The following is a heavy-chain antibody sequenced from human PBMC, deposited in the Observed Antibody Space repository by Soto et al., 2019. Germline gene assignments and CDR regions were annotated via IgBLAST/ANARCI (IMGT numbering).Heavy chain of an antibody. CDR3: GRISYQLDSSVLSLDT. V-gene: IGHV4-34*01. CDR1: VGFLSESY. Sequence: PSETLSLTCAVYVGFLSESYWTLIRQPPGKGLEWIGEINHVGATNYNPSLKSRVTMSVDTAQNQFSLRLISVTAADTAMYFCGRISYQLDSSVLSLDTWGQGTQVTVSS. CDR2: INHVGAT. J-gene: IGHJ5*02. D-gene: IGHD3-16*02.